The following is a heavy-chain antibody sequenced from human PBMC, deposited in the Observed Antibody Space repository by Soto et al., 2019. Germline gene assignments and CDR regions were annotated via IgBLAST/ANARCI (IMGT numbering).Heavy chain of an antibody. Sequence: QVQLVQSGAEVKKPGASVKVSCKASGYTFTGYYMHWVRQAPGQGLEWMGWINPNSGGPNYAQKFQGWVTMTRDTSISTAYMELSRLRSDDTAVYYCARDLNTSHGSGRSPVGYWGQGTLVTVSS. V-gene: IGHV1-2*04. CDR3: ARDLNTSHGSGRSPVGY. CDR1: GYTFTGYY. CDR2: INPNSGGP. D-gene: IGHD3-10*01. J-gene: IGHJ4*02.